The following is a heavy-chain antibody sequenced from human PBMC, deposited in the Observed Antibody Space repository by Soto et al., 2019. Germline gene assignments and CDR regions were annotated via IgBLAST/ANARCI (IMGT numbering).Heavy chain of an antibody. Sequence: QVQLVQSGAEVKKPGASVKVSCKASGYTFTSYAMHWVRQAPGQRLEWMGWINAGNGNTKDSQKFQARVTITRDTSASTADMELSSLRSEDTSVYYLARLNIAAAGPVDYRVEGTLVTFSS. J-gene: IGHJ4*02. V-gene: IGHV1-3*01. CDR2: INAGNGNT. CDR1: GYTFTSYA. D-gene: IGHD6-13*01. CDR3: ARLNIAAAGPVDY.